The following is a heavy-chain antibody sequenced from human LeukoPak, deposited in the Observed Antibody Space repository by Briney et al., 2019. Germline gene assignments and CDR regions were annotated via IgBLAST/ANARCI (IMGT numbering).Heavy chain of an antibody. CDR2: ISAYNGNT. D-gene: IGHD2-2*01. CDR1: GYTFTSYG. V-gene: IGHV1-18*01. Sequence: ASVKVSCKASGYTFTSYGISWVRQAPGHGLEWMGWISAYNGNTNYAQKLQGRVTMTTDTSTSTAYTELRSLRSDDTAVYYCARDLIGYCSSTSCYGGLVYWGQGTLVTVSS. J-gene: IGHJ4*02. CDR3: ARDLIGYCSSTSCYGGLVY.